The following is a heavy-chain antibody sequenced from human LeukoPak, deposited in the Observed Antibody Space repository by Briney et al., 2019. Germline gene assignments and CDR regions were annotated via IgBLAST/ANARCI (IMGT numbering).Heavy chain of an antibody. CDR3: ATKVSDREYFDY. CDR2: IGGSGENR. Sequence: PGGSLRLSCAASGFTFSSYAMSWVRQAPGSGLEVVAVIGGSGENRYYGDSVKGRFTISRDNSKNTLSLEMNSLRAEDTAVYYCATKVSDREYFDYWGQGSLVTVSS. CDR1: GFTFSSYA. V-gene: IGHV3-23*02. J-gene: IGHJ4*02. D-gene: IGHD5/OR15-5a*01.